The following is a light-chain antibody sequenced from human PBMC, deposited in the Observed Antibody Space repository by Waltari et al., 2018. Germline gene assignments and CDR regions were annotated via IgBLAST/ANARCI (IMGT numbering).Light chain of an antibody. CDR3: QQSPNLPYT. J-gene: IGKJ2*01. CDR2: DAS. V-gene: IGKV1-39*01. CDR1: QSIATR. Sequence: DIQMTQSPSSLSASEGDRVTITCRASQSIATRLNWYQQKPGKAPKVLIFDASTLQTGVPSRFSGSASGTHFTLTISSLQPEDSATYFCQQSPNLPYTFGQGTKLEIK.